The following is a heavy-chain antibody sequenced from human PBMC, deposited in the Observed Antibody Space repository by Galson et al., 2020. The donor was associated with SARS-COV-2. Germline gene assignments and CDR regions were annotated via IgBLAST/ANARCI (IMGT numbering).Heavy chain of an antibody. D-gene: IGHD4-4*01. CDR3: TTLQMATVFTDS. V-gene: IGHV3-15*01. CDR2: IKSKTDGGTT. J-gene: IGHJ4*02. CDR1: GFTFSNAW. Sequence: GGSLRLSCAASGFTFSNAWMSWVRQAPGKGLEWVGRIKSKTDGGTTDYAAPVKGRFTISRDDSENTLYLQMNSLRTEDTAVYYCTTLQMATVFTDSCGQGTLVTVSS.